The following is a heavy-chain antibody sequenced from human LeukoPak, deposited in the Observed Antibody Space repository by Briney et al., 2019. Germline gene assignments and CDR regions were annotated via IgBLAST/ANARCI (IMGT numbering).Heavy chain of an antibody. CDR1: GFTVSSNY. J-gene: IGHJ4*02. CDR2: IYSGGST. V-gene: IGHV3-53*01. Sequence: GGSLRLSCAASGFTVSSNYMSWVRQAPGKGLEWVSVIYSGGSTYYADSVKGRFTISRDNSKNTLYLQMNSLRAEDMAVYYCARAKGDSSGLDYWGQGTLVTVSS. D-gene: IGHD3-22*01. CDR3: ARAKGDSSGLDY.